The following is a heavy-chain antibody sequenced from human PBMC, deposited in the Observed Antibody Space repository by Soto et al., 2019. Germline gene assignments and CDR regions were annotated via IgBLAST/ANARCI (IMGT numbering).Heavy chain of an antibody. CDR1: GFTLNDYV. CDR2: LSGGGGST. Sequence: GGSLRLSCAGSGFTLNDYVMTWVRQAPGKGLEWVSGLSGGGGSTCYETSVRSSFTISRDTSKNTQYLQMNRLGADDTAIYICAKSKINDSCSWRWDCYHFYYGMDVWGHGTTVTVSS. CDR3: AKSKINDSCSWRWDCYHFYYGMDV. V-gene: IGHV3-23*01. D-gene: IGHD6-13*01. J-gene: IGHJ6*01.